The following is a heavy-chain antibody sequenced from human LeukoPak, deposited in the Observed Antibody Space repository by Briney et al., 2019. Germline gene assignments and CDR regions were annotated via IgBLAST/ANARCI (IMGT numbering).Heavy chain of an antibody. J-gene: IGHJ3*02. CDR1: GFTFSSYS. D-gene: IGHD3-22*01. CDR3: ARDYEYYDSSGCAFDI. Sequence: GGSLRFSCAASGFTFSSYSMNWVRQAPGKGLEWVSSISSSSSYIYYADSVKGRFTISRDNAKNSLYLQMNSLRAEDTAVYYCARDYEYYDSSGCAFDIWGQGTMVTVSS. CDR2: ISSSSSYI. V-gene: IGHV3-21*01.